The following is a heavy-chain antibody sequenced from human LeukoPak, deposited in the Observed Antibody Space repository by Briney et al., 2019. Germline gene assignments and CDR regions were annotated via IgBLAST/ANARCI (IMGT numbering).Heavy chain of an antibody. CDR1: GGSISSYY. CDR3: ARSDLYYFDY. V-gene: IGHV4-59*05. CDR2: IYYSGST. Sequence: SETLSLTCTVSGGSISSYYWSWIRQPPGKGPEWIGSIYYSGSTYYNPSLKSRVTISVDTSKNQFSLKLSSVTAADTAVYYCARSDLYYFDYWGQGTLVTVSS. J-gene: IGHJ4*02.